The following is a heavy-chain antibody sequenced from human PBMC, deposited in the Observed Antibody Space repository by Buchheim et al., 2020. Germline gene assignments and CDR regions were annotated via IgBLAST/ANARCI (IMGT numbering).Heavy chain of an antibody. D-gene: IGHD1-7*01. J-gene: IGHJ4*02. V-gene: IGHV3-30-3*01. CDR3: VRALHSSELYYFDS. CDR2: ISYDGSNK. Sequence: QVQLVESGGGVVQPGRSLRLSCAASGFTFSSYAMHWVRQAPGKGLEWVAVISYDGSNKYYADSVKGRFTISRDNSKNTLFLEMSNLRAEDTAVYYGVRALHSSELYYFDSWGQGTL. CDR1: GFTFSSYA.